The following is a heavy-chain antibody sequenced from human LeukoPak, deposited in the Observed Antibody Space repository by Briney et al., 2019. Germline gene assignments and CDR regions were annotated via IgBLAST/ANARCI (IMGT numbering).Heavy chain of an antibody. CDR1: GGSISSGGYS. Sequence: SETLSLTCAVSGGSISSGGYSWSWIRQPPGKGLEWIGYIYHSGNTYYNPSLKSRVTISVDRSKNQFSLKLSSVTAADTAVYYCARGQIDYSSLNLKDHYYYYYGMDVWGKGTTVTVSS. D-gene: IGHD3-16*01. CDR3: ARGQIDYSSLNLKDHYYYYYGMDV. J-gene: IGHJ6*04. V-gene: IGHV4-30-2*01. CDR2: IYHSGNT.